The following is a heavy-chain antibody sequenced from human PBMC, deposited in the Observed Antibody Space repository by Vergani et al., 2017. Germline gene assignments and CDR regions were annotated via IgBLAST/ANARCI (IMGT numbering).Heavy chain of an antibody. CDR1: GYTFTCYY. CDR2: INPNSGGT. V-gene: IGHV1-2*02. Sequence: QVQVVQSGAAVKKSGASVKVSCKTSGYTFTCYYIHWVRPAPGQGLEWMGWINPNSGGTNFAQKFQDRVTMTREPSISTAYMELSRLRSDDTAVYYCAIVTDYYDSSGYYLDYWGQGTLVTVSS. D-gene: IGHD3-22*01. J-gene: IGHJ4*02. CDR3: AIVTDYYDSSGYYLDY.